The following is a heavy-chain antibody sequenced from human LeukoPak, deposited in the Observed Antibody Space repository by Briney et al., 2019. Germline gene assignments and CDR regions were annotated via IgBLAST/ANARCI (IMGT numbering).Heavy chain of an antibody. J-gene: IGHJ4*02. CDR1: GYTFTAYY. D-gene: IGHD6-25*01. V-gene: IGHV1-2*02. Sequence: ASVKVSCKASGYTFTAYYIHWVRQAPGQGLKGMGWINPNSGGTNYAREFQGRVTMTRDTSISTAYMEVSRLTPDDTAVYYCARLYSSAVLPLDFWGQGTLVTVSS. CDR3: ARLYSSAVLPLDF. CDR2: INPNSGGT.